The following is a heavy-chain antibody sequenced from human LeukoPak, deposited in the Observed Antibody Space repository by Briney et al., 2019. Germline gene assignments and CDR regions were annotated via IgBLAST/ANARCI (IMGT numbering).Heavy chain of an antibody. Sequence: ASVKVSCKASGGTLIGYAISWVRQAPGQGLEWMGGDIPMFGSPNCAQRFQGRVTITADKSTNTAYMELSSLRSDDTAVYYCARVPHDFWSGLEAFDIWGQGTMVTVSS. D-gene: IGHD3-3*01. J-gene: IGHJ3*02. CDR3: ARVPHDFWSGLEAFDI. CDR1: GGTLIGYA. CDR2: DIPMFGSP. V-gene: IGHV1-69*06.